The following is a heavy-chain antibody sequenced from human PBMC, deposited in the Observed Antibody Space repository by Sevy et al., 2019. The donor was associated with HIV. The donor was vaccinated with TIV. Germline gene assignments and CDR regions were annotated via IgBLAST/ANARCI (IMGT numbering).Heavy chain of an antibody. Sequence: GESLKISCKGSGYSFTSYWIGWVRQMPGKGLEWMGIIYPGDSDTRYSPSFQGQVTISADKSISTAYLQWSSLKASDIAIYYCARHAAYYYGSGSYYKSGAFDIWGQGTMVTVSS. J-gene: IGHJ3*02. CDR3: ARHAAYYYGSGSYYKSGAFDI. CDR2: IYPGDSDT. D-gene: IGHD3-10*01. CDR1: GYSFTSYW. V-gene: IGHV5-51*01.